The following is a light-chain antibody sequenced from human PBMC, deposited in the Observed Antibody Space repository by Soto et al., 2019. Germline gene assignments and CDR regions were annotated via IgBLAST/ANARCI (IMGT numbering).Light chain of an antibody. V-gene: IGLV2-14*01. Sequence: QSALTQPASVSGSPGQSITISCTGTSSDVGGYNYVSWYQQHPGKAPKLMIYEVSNRPSGVSNRFSGSKSGNTASLTISGLQAEDAADYYCSSYTSSSTLDYVFGTGTKLTVL. CDR1: SSDVGGYNY. CDR3: SSYTSSSTLDYV. J-gene: IGLJ1*01. CDR2: EVS.